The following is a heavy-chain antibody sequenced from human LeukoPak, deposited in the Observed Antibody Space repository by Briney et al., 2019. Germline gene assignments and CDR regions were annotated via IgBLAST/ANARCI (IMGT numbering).Heavy chain of an antibody. CDR2: IISGSTYI. CDR1: GFTFSNYN. J-gene: IGHJ4*02. D-gene: IGHD2-8*02. Sequence: GGSLRLSCAASGFTFSNYNMNWVRQALGKGLEWVSSIISGSTYIFYADSVKGRFTISRDNAKNSLYLQMSSLRAEDTAVYYCARDLVSGGYWGQGTLVTVSS. CDR3: ARDLVSGGY. V-gene: IGHV3-21*01.